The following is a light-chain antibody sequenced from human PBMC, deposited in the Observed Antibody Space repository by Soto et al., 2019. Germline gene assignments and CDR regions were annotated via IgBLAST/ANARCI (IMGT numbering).Light chain of an antibody. CDR1: GGVAGNYNF. CDR2: EDS. Sequence: QSVLTQPASVSGSPDNPIPSSAPGPGGVAGNYNFVSWYQQHPGKAPKVIIYEDSTRPSGVSNRISGSKSGNTASLTISGLQAEDEADYYCCSYAGSSTSWVFGGGTKLTVL. V-gene: IGLV2-23*01. CDR3: CSYAGSSTSWV. J-gene: IGLJ3*02.